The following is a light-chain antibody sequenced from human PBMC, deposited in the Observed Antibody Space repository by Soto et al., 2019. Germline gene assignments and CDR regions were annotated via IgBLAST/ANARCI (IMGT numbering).Light chain of an antibody. Sequence: EIVLTQSPATLSLSPGERATLSCRASQSVGGHLAWYQQKPGQAPRLLIYDASDRATGIPARFSGSGSETDSTLTISSLAPDDFAVYYCQQRNNWPPSITFGKGTRLEIK. CDR1: QSVGGH. CDR3: QQRNNWPPSIT. CDR2: DAS. J-gene: IGKJ5*01. V-gene: IGKV3-11*01.